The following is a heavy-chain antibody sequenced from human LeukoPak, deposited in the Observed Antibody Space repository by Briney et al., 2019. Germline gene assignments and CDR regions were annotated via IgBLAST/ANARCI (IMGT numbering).Heavy chain of an antibody. J-gene: IGHJ4*02. Sequence: GGSLRLSCAASGFTVSSNYMSWVRQAPGKGLEWVSVIYSGGSTYYADSVEGRFTISRDNSKNTLYLQMNSLRAEDTAVYYCARGLGFFPRGYWGQGTLVTVSS. CDR1: GFTVSSNY. V-gene: IGHV3-66*01. CDR3: ARGLGFFPRGY. CDR2: IYSGGST. D-gene: IGHD3-16*01.